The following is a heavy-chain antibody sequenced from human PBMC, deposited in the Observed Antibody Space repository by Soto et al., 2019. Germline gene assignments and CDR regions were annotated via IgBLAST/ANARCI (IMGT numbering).Heavy chain of an antibody. D-gene: IGHD3-10*02. CDR2: SSNSGTYT. Sequence: GGSLRLSCVASVLTFSDYYMSWVRQAPGEGLEWLSYSSNSGTYTKYAGSGKRRFSISRDNAKNSLYLQINSLRGEDTAIYYCARSGDNYNVLDYWGQGTTVTVSS. CDR3: ARSGDNYNVLDY. V-gene: IGHV3-11*06. CDR1: VLTFSDYY. J-gene: IGHJ4*02.